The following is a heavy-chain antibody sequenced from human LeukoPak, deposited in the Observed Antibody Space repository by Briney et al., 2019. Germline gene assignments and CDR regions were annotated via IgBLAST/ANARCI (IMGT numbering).Heavy chain of an antibody. V-gene: IGHV7-4-1*02. J-gene: IGHJ3*02. D-gene: IGHD3-10*01. CDR1: GYTFTSYA. CDR3: ARDLRFGELLGAFDI. CDR2: INTNTGNP. Sequence: ASVKVSCKASGYTFTSYAMNWVRQAPGQGLEWMGWINTNTGNPTYAQGFTGRFVFSLDTSVSTAYLQISSLKAEDTAVYYCARDLRFGELLGAFDIWGQGTMVTVSS.